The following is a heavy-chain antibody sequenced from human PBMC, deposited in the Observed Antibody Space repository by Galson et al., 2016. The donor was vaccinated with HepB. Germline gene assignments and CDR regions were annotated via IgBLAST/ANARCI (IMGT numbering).Heavy chain of an antibody. D-gene: IGHD6-19*01. CDR1: GASISGYY. CDR3: ARDDSGGWYGFHYGLDV. V-gene: IGHV4-59*01. CDR2: IYYTGRT. Sequence: SETLSLTCTVSGASISGYYLTWIRQPPGKGLEWIGHIYYTGRTNYNPSLKSRVTISVDTSKNQFSLKVSSVTAADTAVYYCARDDSGGWYGFHYGLDVWAKGPRSPSP. J-gene: IGHJ6*02.